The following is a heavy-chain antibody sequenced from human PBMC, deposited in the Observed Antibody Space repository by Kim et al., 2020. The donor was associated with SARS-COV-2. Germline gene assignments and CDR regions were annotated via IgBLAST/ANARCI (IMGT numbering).Heavy chain of an antibody. CDR2: ISGSGGST. CDR1: GFTFSSYA. J-gene: IGHJ4*02. Sequence: GGSLRLSCAASGFTFSSYAMSWVRQAPGKELEWVSAISGSGGSTYYADSVKGRFTISRDNSKNTLYLQMNSLRAEDTAVYYCAKGYSGSYYEYFDYWGQGTLVTVS. V-gene: IGHV3-23*01. D-gene: IGHD1-26*01. CDR3: AKGYSGSYYEYFDY.